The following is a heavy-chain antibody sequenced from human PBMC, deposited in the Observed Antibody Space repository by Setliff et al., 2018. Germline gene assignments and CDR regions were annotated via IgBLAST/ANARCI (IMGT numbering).Heavy chain of an antibody. D-gene: IGHD3-9*01. CDR1: EFTFSSSA. CDR3: AKHGAYNDFLTGYNFYYDMDV. V-gene: IGHV3-23*01. Sequence: GGSLRLSCAASEFTFSSSAMAWVRQAPGKGLEWVSAISSTITSTYYADSVKGRFTISRDNSKNTLYLQMNSLRAEDTAVYYCAKHGAYNDFLTGYNFYYDMDVWGQGTTVTVSS. J-gene: IGHJ6*02. CDR2: ISSTITST.